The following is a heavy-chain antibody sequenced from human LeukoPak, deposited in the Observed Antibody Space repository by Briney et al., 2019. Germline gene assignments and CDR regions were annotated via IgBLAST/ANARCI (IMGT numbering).Heavy chain of an antibody. J-gene: IGHJ4*02. CDR2: ISGSGGST. Sequence: HPRGSLRLACAASGFTFSSYAMSWVRQAPGKGLEWVSGISGSGGSTYYADSVKGRVTISRDNSKNTLYLQMNSLRAGDTALYYCAKDGQLWGQGTLVTVSS. V-gene: IGHV3-23*01. CDR3: AKDGQL. CDR1: GFTFSSYA. D-gene: IGHD5-24*01.